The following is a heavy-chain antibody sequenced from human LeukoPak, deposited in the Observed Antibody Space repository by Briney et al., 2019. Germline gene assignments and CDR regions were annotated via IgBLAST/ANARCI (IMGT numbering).Heavy chain of an antibody. J-gene: IGHJ3*02. Sequence: GGCLRLSCAASGFTFSSYWMSWVRQAPGKGLEWVANIKQDGSEKYYVDSVKGRFTISRDNAKNSLDLQMNSLRAEDTAVYYCASHQEWQLPSGFDIWGQGTMVTASA. CDR2: IKQDGSEK. D-gene: IGHD2-15*01. CDR1: GFTFSSYW. V-gene: IGHV3-7*05. CDR3: ASHQEWQLPSGFDI.